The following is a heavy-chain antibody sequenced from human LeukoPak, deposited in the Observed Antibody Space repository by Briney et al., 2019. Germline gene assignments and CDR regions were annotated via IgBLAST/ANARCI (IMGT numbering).Heavy chain of an antibody. CDR2: ISGSGGST. J-gene: IGHJ4*02. D-gene: IGHD2-2*01. CDR1: GFAFSSYA. CDR3: AKDSKIPQLPLAY. V-gene: IGHV3-23*01. Sequence: GGSLRLSCAASGFAFSSYAMSWVRQAPGKGLEWVSAISGSGGSTYYADSVKGRFTISRDNSKNTLYLQMNSLRDEDTAVYYCAKDSKIPQLPLAYWGQGTLVTVSS.